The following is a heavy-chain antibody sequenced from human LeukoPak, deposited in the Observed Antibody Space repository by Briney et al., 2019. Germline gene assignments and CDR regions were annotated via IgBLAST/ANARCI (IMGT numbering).Heavy chain of an antibody. CDR3: ARYGGGPRHTRYQLLYRWFDP. V-gene: IGHV4-34*01. CDR1: GGSFSGYY. D-gene: IGHD2-2*02. Sequence: SETLSLTCAVYGGSFSGYYWSWIRQPPGKGLEWIGEINHSGSTNYNPSLKSRVTISVDTSKNQFSPKLSSVTAADTAVYYCARYGGGPRHTRYQLLYRWFDPWGQGTLVTVSS. J-gene: IGHJ5*02. CDR2: INHSGST.